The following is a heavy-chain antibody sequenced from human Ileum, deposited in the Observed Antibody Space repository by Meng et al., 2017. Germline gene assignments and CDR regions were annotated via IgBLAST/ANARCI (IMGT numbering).Heavy chain of an antibody. Sequence: ASVKVSCKASGYTFTSYGISWVRQAPGQGLEWMGWISAYNGNTNYAQKLQGRVTMTTDTSTSTACMELRSLRSDDTAVYYCARDLGGSAAGLARNDYWGQGTLVTVSS. V-gene: IGHV1-18*01. CDR1: GYTFTSYG. CDR2: ISAYNGNT. D-gene: IGHD3-10*01. J-gene: IGHJ4*02. CDR3: ARDLGGSAAGLARNDY.